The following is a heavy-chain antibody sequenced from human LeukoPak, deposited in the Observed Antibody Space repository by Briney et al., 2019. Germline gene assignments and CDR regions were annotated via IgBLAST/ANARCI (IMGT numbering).Heavy chain of an antibody. D-gene: IGHD5-18*01. CDR2: IYYSGST. Sequence: SSETLSLTCTFSGGSISSGDYYWSWIRQPPGKGLEWIGYIYYSGSTYYNPSLKSRVTISVDTSKNQFSLKLSSVTAADTAVYYCARGPDTAMVHFDYWGQGTLVTVSS. V-gene: IGHV4-30-4*08. CDR1: GGSISSGDYY. J-gene: IGHJ4*02. CDR3: ARGPDTAMVHFDY.